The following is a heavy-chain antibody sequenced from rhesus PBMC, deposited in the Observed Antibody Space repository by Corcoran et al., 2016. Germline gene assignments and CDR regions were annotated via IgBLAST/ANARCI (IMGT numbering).Heavy chain of an antibody. CDR2: INGDPGAT. D-gene: IGHD1-20*01. J-gene: IGHJ6*01. CDR3: TSGWNIGEYGLGT. Sequence: QVQLQESGPGLVKPSETLSLTCAVSGASISSYWWTWIRQPPGKGLEYMGEINGDPGATYSNPSLKSRVTISKDASKNQFSLKLSSVSAADTALYYCTSGWNIGEYGLGTWGQGVVVVVSS. CDR1: GASISSYW. V-gene: IGHV4-80*01.